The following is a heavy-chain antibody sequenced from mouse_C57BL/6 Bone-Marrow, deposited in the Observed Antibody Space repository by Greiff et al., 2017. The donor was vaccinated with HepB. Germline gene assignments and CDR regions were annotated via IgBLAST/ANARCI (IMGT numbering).Heavy chain of an antibody. V-gene: IGHV2-9-1*01. Sequence: VKLVESGPGLVAPSQTLSITCTVSGFSLTSYAISWVRQPPGKGLEWLGVIWTGGGTNYNSDLNSRLSISKDNSKSQVFLKMNSLQTDDTARYYCARKRITTVPYAMDYWGQGTSVTVSS. D-gene: IGHD1-1*01. CDR3: ARKRITTVPYAMDY. CDR2: IWTGGGT. CDR1: GFSLTSYA. J-gene: IGHJ4*01.